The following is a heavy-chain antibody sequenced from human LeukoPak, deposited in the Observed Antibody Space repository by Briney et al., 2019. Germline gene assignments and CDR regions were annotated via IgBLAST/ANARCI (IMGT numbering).Heavy chain of an antibody. V-gene: IGHV4-4*07. Sequence: PSETLSLTCTVSGGSISSYYWSWIRQPAGKGLEWIGRIYTSGSTNYNPSLKSRVTISVDKSKNQFSLKLSSVTAADTAVYYCARHASRICTTPTCGIDYWGQGTLVTVSS. CDR3: ARHASRICTTPTCGIDY. CDR2: IYTSGST. D-gene: IGHD2-8*01. J-gene: IGHJ4*02. CDR1: GGSISSYY.